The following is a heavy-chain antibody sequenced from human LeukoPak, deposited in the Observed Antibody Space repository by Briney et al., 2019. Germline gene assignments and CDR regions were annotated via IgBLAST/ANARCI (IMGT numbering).Heavy chain of an antibody. CDR1: GYTFTSYD. D-gene: IGHD3-16*01. V-gene: IGHV1-8*03. CDR3: ARGRGKRLRLGELYFQH. Sequence: ASVKVSCKASGYTFTSYDINWVRQATGQGLEWMGWMNPNSGNTGYAQKFQGRVTITRNTSISTAYMELSSLRSEDTAVYYCARGRGKRLRLGELYFQHWGQGTLVTVSS. CDR2: MNPNSGNT. J-gene: IGHJ1*01.